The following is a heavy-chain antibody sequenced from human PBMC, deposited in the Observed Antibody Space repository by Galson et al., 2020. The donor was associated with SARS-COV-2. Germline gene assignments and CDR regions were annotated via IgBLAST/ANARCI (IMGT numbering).Heavy chain of an antibody. Sequence: ASETLSLTCTVSGDSISGGYCWSWIRQPPGKGLEWIGHFYYTGSTAYNPSLKSRVSISGDTSKNQFSLELGSVTAADTAVYYCARDYTRGYCDGAFHIWGQGTVVTVSS. CDR2: FYYTGST. V-gene: IGHV4-61*08. CDR1: GDSISGGYC. D-gene: IGHD3-22*01. CDR3: ARDYTRGYCDGAFHI. J-gene: IGHJ3*02.